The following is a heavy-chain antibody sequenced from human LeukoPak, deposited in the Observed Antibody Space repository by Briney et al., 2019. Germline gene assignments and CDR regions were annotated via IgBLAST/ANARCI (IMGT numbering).Heavy chain of an antibody. J-gene: IGHJ5*02. D-gene: IGHD2-2*01. CDR1: GFTFSSYA. CDR2: ISGPGDKT. Sequence: PGGSLRLSCAASGFTFSSYAMRWVRQAPGKELEWVSGISGPGDKTDYADSVKGRFTISRDNSENTVSLQMNSLTGEDTAVYYCAKAGSSVSRTFDPWGQGTLVTVSS. V-gene: IGHV3-23*01. CDR3: AKAGSSVSRTFDP.